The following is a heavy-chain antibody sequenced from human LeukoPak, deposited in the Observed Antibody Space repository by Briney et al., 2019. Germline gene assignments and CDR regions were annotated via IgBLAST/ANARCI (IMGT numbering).Heavy chain of an antibody. D-gene: IGHD3-3*01. V-gene: IGHV3-20*04. CDR3: ARVNDDFGSGYSDY. J-gene: IGHJ4*02. Sequence: PGGSLRLSCAASGFTFDDYGMSWVRQAPGKGLEWVSGINWNGGSTGYADSVKGRFTISRDNAKNSLYLQMNSLRAEDTALYYCARVNDDFGSGYSDYWGQGTLVTVSS. CDR2: INWNGGST. CDR1: GFTFDDYG.